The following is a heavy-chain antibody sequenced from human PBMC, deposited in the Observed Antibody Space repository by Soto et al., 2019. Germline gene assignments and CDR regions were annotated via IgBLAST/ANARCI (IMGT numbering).Heavy chain of an antibody. D-gene: IGHD1-1*01. V-gene: IGHV1-18*01. Sequence: XVKVFGKASVYTFTSYGISGVRHAPGQGLEWMGWISAYNGNTNYAQKLQGRVTMTTDTSTSTAYMELRSLRSDDTAVYYCARDPGQLEQPIDYWGQGTLVTVSS. CDR3: ARDPGQLEQPIDY. CDR2: ISAYNGNT. CDR1: VYTFTSYG. J-gene: IGHJ4*02.